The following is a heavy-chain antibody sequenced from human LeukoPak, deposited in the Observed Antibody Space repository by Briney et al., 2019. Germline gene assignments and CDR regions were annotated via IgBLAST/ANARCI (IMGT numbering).Heavy chain of an antibody. CDR3: ARDSDMDGVVTENAFDL. CDR2: TYYRSKWYN. CDR1: GDSVSSNSAT. J-gene: IGHJ3*01. V-gene: IGHV6-1*01. Sequence: SQTLSLTCAIPGDSVSSNSATWNWIRQSPSRGLEWLVRTYYRSKWYNDYAVSVKSRITINPDTSKNQFSLQLNSVTPEDTAVYYCARDSDMDGVVTENAFDLWGQGTMVTVSS. D-gene: IGHD4-23*01.